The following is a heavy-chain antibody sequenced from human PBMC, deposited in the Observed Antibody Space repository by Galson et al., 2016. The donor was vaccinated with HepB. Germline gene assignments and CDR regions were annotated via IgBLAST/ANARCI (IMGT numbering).Heavy chain of an antibody. D-gene: IGHD5-12*01. Sequence: QSGAEVKKPGESLKISCETSGYTFTNYWIGWVRQVPAKGLEWMGIIYPGDSDTKYSPSFQGHVTLSVDKSITTAYVQWRSLKASDSAIYYCLKVGLLQWLVSYYFDYWGQGTLVTVSS. V-gene: IGHV5-51*01. CDR2: IYPGDSDT. CDR1: GYTFTNYW. J-gene: IGHJ4*02. CDR3: LKVGLLQWLVSYYFDY.